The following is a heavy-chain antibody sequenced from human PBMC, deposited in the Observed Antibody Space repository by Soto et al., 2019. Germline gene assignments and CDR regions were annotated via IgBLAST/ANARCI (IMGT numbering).Heavy chain of an antibody. CDR2: IIPIFGTA. Sequence: ASVKVSCKASGGTFSSYAISWVRQAPGQGLEWMGGIIPIFGTANYAQKFQGRVTITADESTSTAYMELSSLRSEDTAVYYCARVGVFGAVAGIVTPFIFDYWGQGTLVTVSS. CDR1: GGTFSSYA. J-gene: IGHJ4*02. CDR3: ARVGVFGAVAGIVTPFIFDY. D-gene: IGHD6-19*01. V-gene: IGHV1-69*13.